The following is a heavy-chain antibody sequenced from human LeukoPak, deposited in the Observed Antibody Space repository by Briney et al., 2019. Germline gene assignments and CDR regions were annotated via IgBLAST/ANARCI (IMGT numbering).Heavy chain of an antibody. J-gene: IGHJ4*02. CDR2: IYPGDSDT. CDR1: GYSFTSYW. V-gene: IGHV5-51*01. Sequence: HGESLKISCKGSGYSFTSYWIGWVRQMPGKGLEWMGIIYPGDSDTRYSPSFQGQVTISADKSISTAYLQWSSLKASGTAMYYCARRETPRYYDFWSGYSPYYFDYWGQGTLVTVSS. CDR3: ARRETPRYYDFWSGYSPYYFDY. D-gene: IGHD3-3*01.